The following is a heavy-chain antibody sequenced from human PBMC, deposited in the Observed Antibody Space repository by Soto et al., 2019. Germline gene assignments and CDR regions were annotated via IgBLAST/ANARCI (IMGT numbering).Heavy chain of an antibody. V-gene: IGHV1-69*06. J-gene: IGHJ6*02. CDR3: ASRGGAAQYYYCYGMDV. Sequence: QVQLVQSGAEVKKPGSSVKVSCKASGGTFSSYAISWVRQAPGQGLEWMGGIIPIFGTANYAQKFQGRVTITADKSTSTAYMELSSLRSEDTAVYYCASRGGAAQYYYCYGMDVWGQGTTVTVSS. CDR2: IIPIFGTA. D-gene: IGHD3-16*01. CDR1: GGTFSSYA.